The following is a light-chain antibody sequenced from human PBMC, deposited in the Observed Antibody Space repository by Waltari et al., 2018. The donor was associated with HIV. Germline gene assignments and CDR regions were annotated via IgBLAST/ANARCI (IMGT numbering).Light chain of an antibody. Sequence: SYELTQPPSVSVSPGQTASITCSGDQLGDKYASWYQQKPGQSPVLVLYQDSKRPSGIPERFSGSNSGNTATLTISGTQAMDEADYYCQAWDSTTAAVFGTGTKVTVL. CDR2: QDS. CDR1: QLGDKY. J-gene: IGLJ1*01. CDR3: QAWDSTTAAV. V-gene: IGLV3-1*01.